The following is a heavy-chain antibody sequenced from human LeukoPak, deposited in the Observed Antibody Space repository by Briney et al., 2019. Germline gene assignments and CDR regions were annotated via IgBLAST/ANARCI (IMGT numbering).Heavy chain of an antibody. CDR2: MNPNSGNT. V-gene: IGHV1-8*01. D-gene: IGHD3-9*01. CDR3: ARDPHVLRYFDWFTPPLDY. CDR1: GCTFTSYD. Sequence: ASVKVSCKASGCTFTSYDINWVRQATGQGLEWMGWMNPNSGNTGYAQKFQGRVTMTRNTSISTAYMELSSLRSEDTAVYYCARDPHVLRYFDWFTPPLDYWGQGTLVTVSS. J-gene: IGHJ4*02.